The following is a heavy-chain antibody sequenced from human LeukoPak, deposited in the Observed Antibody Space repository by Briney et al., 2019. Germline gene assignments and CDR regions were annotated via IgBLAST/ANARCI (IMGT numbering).Heavy chain of an antibody. CDR2: INPNSGGT. V-gene: IGHV1-2*02. CDR3: ARDPRGDLYAFDI. Sequence: ASVKVSCKASGYTLTGYYMHWVRQAPGQGLEWMGWINPNSGGTNYAQKFQGRVTMTRDTSICTACMELSRLRSDDTAVYYCARDPRGDLYAFDIWGQGTMVTVSS. D-gene: IGHD2-21*02. CDR1: GYTLTGYY. J-gene: IGHJ3*02.